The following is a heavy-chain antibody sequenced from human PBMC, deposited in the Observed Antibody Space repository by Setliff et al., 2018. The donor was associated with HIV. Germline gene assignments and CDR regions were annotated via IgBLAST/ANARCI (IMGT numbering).Heavy chain of an antibody. D-gene: IGHD2-21*02. CDR3: TKMSPYGGNSG. CDR2: ISGNGAGT. J-gene: IGHJ3*01. V-gene: IGHV3-23*01. CDR1: GFTFSSYA. Sequence: GGSLRFSCAASGFTFSSYAMSWVRQAPGKGLEWVSAISGNGAGTYYADSVKGRFTISRDNSKNTLYLQMNSLRPEDTAVYYCTKMSPYGGNSGWGQGTMVTVSS.